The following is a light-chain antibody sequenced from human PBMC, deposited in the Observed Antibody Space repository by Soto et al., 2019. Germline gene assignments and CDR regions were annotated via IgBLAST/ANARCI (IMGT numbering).Light chain of an antibody. CDR3: SSYTSTTTLV. CDR2: EVS. V-gene: IGLV2-14*01. Sequence: QSVLTQPASVSGSPGQSIAISCTGTSNDVGRYDYVSWYQQHPGKVPKLIISEVSDRPSGVSNRFSGSKSGNTASLTISGLQPEDEADYYCSSYTSTTTLVFGTGTKVTVL. J-gene: IGLJ1*01. CDR1: SNDVGRYDY.